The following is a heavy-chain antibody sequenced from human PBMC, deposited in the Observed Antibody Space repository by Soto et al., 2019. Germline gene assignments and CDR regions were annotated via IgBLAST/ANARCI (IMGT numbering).Heavy chain of an antibody. V-gene: IGHV1-46*01. Sequence: ASVKVSCKASGYTFTSYYMHWVRQAPGQGLEWMGIINPSGGSTSYAQKFQGRVTMTRDTSTSTVYMELSSLRSEDTAVYYCACSSSSGLFDYWGQGTLVTVSS. CDR2: INPSGGST. J-gene: IGHJ4*02. CDR3: ACSSSSGLFDY. CDR1: GYTFTSYY. D-gene: IGHD6-6*01.